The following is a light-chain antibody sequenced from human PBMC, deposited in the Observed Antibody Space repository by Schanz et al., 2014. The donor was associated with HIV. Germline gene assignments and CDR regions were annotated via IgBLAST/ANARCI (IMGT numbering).Light chain of an antibody. CDR1: QSIRKS. J-gene: IGKJ2*01. V-gene: IGKV1-39*01. CDR3: QHYNSFSHT. Sequence: DIQMTQSPSSLSASVGDRVTLSCRASQSIRKSVSWYQQRQGRAPKLLVSSASTLESGVSSRFSGSGSGTDFTLTISSLQPEDSATYYCQHYNSFSHTFGQGTKLEIK. CDR2: SAS.